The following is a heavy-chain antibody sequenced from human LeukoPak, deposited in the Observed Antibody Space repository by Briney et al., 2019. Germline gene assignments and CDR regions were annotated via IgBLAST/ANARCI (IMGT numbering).Heavy chain of an antibody. J-gene: IGHJ5*02. CDR3: ACRDLTSTWSFP. CDR2: IYPGDLRV. D-gene: IGHD6-13*01. Sequence: GESLKISCQGFGYSFTSYWIGWVRQMPGKGMEWMGVIYPGDLRVRYNPSFQGQVTTSVDKSINTAYLQWVSLRASDSAMYYCACRDLTSTWSFPWGQGTLVTVSS. V-gene: IGHV5-51*01. CDR1: GYSFTSYW.